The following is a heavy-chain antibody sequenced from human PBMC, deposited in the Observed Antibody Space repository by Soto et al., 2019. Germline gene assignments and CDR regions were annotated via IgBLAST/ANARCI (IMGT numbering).Heavy chain of an antibody. Sequence: QVQLQESGPGLVKPSQTLSLTCTVSGGSISSGGYYWSWIRQHPGKGLEWIGYIYYSGSTYYNPSLKSRVTISVDTSKNQCSLKLSSVTAADTAVYYCARGASSDIVVVVAPGTNFDYWGQGTLVTVSS. CDR3: ARGASSDIVVVVAPGTNFDY. CDR2: IYYSGST. J-gene: IGHJ4*02. D-gene: IGHD2-15*01. V-gene: IGHV4-31*03. CDR1: GGSISSGGYY.